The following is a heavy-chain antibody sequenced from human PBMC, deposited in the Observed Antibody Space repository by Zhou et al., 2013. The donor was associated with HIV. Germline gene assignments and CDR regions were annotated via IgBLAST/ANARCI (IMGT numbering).Heavy chain of an antibody. D-gene: IGHD2-15*01. J-gene: IGHJ4*02. CDR2: INPNSGGT. CDR3: ARDADLYCSGGSCYPYFDY. Sequence: QVQLVQSGAEMKKPGSSVKVSCKASGYTFTGYYMHWVRQAPGQGLEWMGWINPNSGGTNYAQKFQGRVTMTRDTSISTAYMELSRLRSDDTAVYYCARDADLYCSGGSCYPYFDYWGQGTLVTVSS. CDR1: GYTFTGYY. V-gene: IGHV1-2*02.